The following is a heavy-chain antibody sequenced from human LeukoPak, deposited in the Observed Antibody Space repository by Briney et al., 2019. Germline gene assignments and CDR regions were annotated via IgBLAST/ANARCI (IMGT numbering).Heavy chain of an antibody. CDR3: ARRATMLAGGYFDY. Sequence: PSETLSLNCTVSGGSISSYYWSWIRQPPGKGLEWIGYIYASGSTTYNPSLKSRVTISIDTSKNQFSLRLSSVTAADTAVYYCARRATMLAGGYFDYWGQGTLVSVSS. V-gene: IGHV4-4*09. CDR1: GGSISSYY. J-gene: IGHJ4*02. CDR2: IYASGST. D-gene: IGHD5-12*01.